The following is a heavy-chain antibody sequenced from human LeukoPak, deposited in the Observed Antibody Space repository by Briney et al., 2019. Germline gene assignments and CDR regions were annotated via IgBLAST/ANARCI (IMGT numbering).Heavy chain of an antibody. CDR2: ISYDGSNK. V-gene: IGHV3-30*18. D-gene: IGHD6-13*01. J-gene: IGHJ5*02. CDR3: AKSPPLYSSSWYELWFDP. CDR1: GFIFSGYG. Sequence: GGSLRLSCAASGFIFSGYGMHWVRQAPGKGLEWVAVISYDGSNKYYADSVKGRFTISRDNSKNTLYLQMNSLRAEDTAVYYCAKSPPLYSSSWYELWFDPWGQGTLVTVSS.